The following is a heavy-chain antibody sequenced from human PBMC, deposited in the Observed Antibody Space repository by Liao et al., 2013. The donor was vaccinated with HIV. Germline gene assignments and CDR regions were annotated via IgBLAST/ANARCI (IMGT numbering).Heavy chain of an antibody. CDR3: ARDPNFWSGPGY. V-gene: IGHV4-61*10. Sequence: QVQLQQWGAGLLKPSETLSLTCTVSGGSISSGSYYWSWIRQPAGKGLEWIGEINHSGSTNYNPSLKSRVTISVDTSKNQFSLKLSSVTAADTAVYYCARDPNFWSGPGYWGQGTLVTVSS. CDR1: GGSISSGSYY. D-gene: IGHD3-3*01. J-gene: IGHJ4*02. CDR2: INHSGST.